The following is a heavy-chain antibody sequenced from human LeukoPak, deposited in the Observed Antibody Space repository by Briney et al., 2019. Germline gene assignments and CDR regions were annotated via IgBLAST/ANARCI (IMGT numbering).Heavy chain of an antibody. CDR2: ISWNSGSI. J-gene: IGHJ4*02. CDR1: GFTFDDYG. Sequence: GGSLRLSCAVSGFTFDDYGMHWVRQAPGKGLEWVSGISWNSGSIGYADSVKGRFTISRDNAKNSLYLQMNSLRAEDTALYYCAKEDYGSGSFVGGRPFDYWGQGTLVTVSS. V-gene: IGHV3-9*01. D-gene: IGHD3-10*01. CDR3: AKEDYGSGSFVGGRPFDY.